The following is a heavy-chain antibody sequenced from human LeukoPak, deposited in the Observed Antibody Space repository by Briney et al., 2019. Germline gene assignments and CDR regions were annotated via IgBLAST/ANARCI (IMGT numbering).Heavy chain of an antibody. CDR3: ARIGGRFPSLDS. V-gene: IGHV4-4*07. D-gene: IGHD1-26*01. CDR1: GGSISNYY. Sequence: PSETLSLTCTFSGGSISNYYWXWVRXPAWRXXEWIGRIYTTGGTTYNPSLKSRVPMSVATSKTQFSLKLSSVTAAATAVYYCARIGGRFPSLDSWGQGTLVTVSS. J-gene: IGHJ5*01. CDR2: IYTTGGT.